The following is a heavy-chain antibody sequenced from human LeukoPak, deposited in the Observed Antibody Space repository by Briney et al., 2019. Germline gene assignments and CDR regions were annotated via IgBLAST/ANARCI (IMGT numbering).Heavy chain of an antibody. CDR2: IKSRTDGATT. J-gene: IGHJ4*02. D-gene: IGHD3-16*01. Sequence: PGGSLRLSCAASRLTLSNAYITWVRQAPGKGLEWVGRIKSRTDGATTDYAAPVKDRFTISRDDLKNTLYLLMNSLKTEDTAAYYCTTEEDDYRGRTGYWGQGTLVTVSS. CDR1: RLTLSNAY. CDR3: TTEEDDYRGRTGY. V-gene: IGHV3-15*01.